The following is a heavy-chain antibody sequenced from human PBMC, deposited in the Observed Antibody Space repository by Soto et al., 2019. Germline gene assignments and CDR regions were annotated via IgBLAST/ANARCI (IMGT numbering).Heavy chain of an antibody. CDR1: GFTFRDSY. J-gene: IGHJ3*02. D-gene: IGHD6-13*01. CDR2: ISSSGSTI. V-gene: IGHV3-11*01. Sequence: QVQLVESGGGLVKPGGSLRLSCAASGFTFRDSYMSWIRQAPGKGLAWVSYISSSGSTIYYADSVKGRFTISRDNAKNSLYLQMNSLRDEDTAVYYCASGIAARLVPGIAAAGTLPDSWGQGTMVTVSS. CDR3: ASGIAARLVPGIAAAGTLPDS.